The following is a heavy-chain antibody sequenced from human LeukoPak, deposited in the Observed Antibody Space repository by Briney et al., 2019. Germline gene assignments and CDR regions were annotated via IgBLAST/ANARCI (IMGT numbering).Heavy chain of an antibody. V-gene: IGHV3-74*01. D-gene: IGHD1-26*01. CDR3: ARVAVGVYYFDY. Sequence: TGGSLRLSCAASGFTFSSYWMHWVRQAPGKGLVWVSRINTDGSTTTYADSVKGRFTISRDNAKNTLYLQMNSLRAEDTAVYYCARVAVGVYYFDYWGQGNLVTVSS. CDR1: GFTFSSYW. CDR2: INTDGSTT. J-gene: IGHJ4*02.